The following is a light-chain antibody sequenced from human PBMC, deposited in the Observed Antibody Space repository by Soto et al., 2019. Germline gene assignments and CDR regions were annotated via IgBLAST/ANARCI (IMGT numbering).Light chain of an antibody. J-gene: IGKJ3*01. CDR1: QSVSSTY. V-gene: IGKV3-20*01. Sequence: EIVLTQSPGTLSLSPGDRATLSCRASQSVSSTYLAWYQQKPGQAPRLLIYDASSRATGIPDRFSGSGSGTAFTLTISSLEPEDFAVYYCQHYGSSPGLFTLGPGTNVDIK. CDR2: DAS. CDR3: QHYGSSPGLFT.